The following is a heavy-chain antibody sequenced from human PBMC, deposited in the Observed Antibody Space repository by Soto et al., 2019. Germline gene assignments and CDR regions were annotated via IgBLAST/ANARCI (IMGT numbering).Heavy chain of an antibody. CDR3: AKDMVRGVIINTYGMDV. CDR2: ISYDGSNK. J-gene: IGHJ6*02. Sequence: GGSLRLSCAASGFTFSSYGMHWVRQAPGKGLEWVAVISYDGSNKYYADSVKGRFTISRDNSKNTLYLQMNSLRAEDTAVYYCAKDMVRGVIINTYGMDVWGQGTTVTVSS. D-gene: IGHD3-10*01. CDR1: GFTFSSYG. V-gene: IGHV3-30*18.